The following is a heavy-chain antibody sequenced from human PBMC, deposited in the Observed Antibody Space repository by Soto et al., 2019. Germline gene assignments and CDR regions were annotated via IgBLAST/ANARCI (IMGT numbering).Heavy chain of an antibody. Sequence: SVKVSCKASGFTFTSSAVQWVRQARGQRPEWIGWIVVGSGNTNYAQKFQERVTITRDMSTSTAFMELSSLRSEDTAAYYCAAGGYDILTGSGYYYGMDVWGQGTTVTVSS. D-gene: IGHD3-9*01. CDR2: IVVGSGNT. J-gene: IGHJ6*02. V-gene: IGHV1-58*01. CDR3: AAGGYDILTGSGYYYGMDV. CDR1: GFTFTSSA.